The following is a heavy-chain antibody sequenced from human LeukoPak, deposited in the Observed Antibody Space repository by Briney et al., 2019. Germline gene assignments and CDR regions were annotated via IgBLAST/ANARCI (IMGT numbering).Heavy chain of an antibody. J-gene: IGHJ5*02. CDR2: IYYSGST. Sequence: SETLSLTCTVSGGSISSYYWSWIRQPPGKGLEWIGYIYYSGSTNYNPSLKSRVTISVDTSKNQFSLKLSSVTAADTAVYYCARSSLADSSSWYNWLDPWGQGTLVTVSS. CDR3: ARSSLADSSSWYNWLDP. CDR1: GGSISSYY. V-gene: IGHV4-59*01. D-gene: IGHD6-13*01.